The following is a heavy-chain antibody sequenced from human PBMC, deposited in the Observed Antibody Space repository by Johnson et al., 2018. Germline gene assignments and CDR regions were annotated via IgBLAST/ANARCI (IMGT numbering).Heavy chain of an antibody. V-gene: IGHV4-34*01. CDR2: IYYSGST. Sequence: QVQLQQWGAGLLKPSETLSLTCAVYGGSFSGYYWSWIRQPPGKGLEWIGYIYYSGSTYYNPSLKSRLTISVDTSKNQFSLKLSSVTAADTAVYYCARGPRRDYSNYWGQGTLVTVSS. J-gene: IGHJ4*02. CDR1: GGSFSGYY. CDR3: ARGPRRDYSNY. D-gene: IGHD4-11*01.